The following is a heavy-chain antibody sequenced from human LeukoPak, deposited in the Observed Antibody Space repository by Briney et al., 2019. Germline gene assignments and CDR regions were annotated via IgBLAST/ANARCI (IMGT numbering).Heavy chain of an antibody. J-gene: IGHJ4*02. CDR2: ISGSGDSR. D-gene: IGHD3-22*01. CDR3: AKDLYYDSSGYSY. CDR1: GFSFSSYA. V-gene: IGHV3-23*01. Sequence: GGSLRLSCAASGFSFSSYAMSWVRQAPGKRLEWVSAISGSGDSRLYADSVKGRFTISRDNSKNTLYLQMNSLRAEDTAVYYCAKDLYYDSSGYSYWGQGTLVTVSS.